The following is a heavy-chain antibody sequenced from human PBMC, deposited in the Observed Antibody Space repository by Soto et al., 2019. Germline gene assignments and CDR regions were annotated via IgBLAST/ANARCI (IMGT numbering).Heavy chain of an antibody. Sequence: SETLSLTCAVYGGSFSGYYWSWIRQPPGKGLEWIGEINHSGSTNYNPSLKSRVTISVDTSKNQFSLKLSSVTAADTAVYYCARYGASLYYGMDVWRQGTTVTVSS. D-gene: IGHD4-17*01. CDR1: GGSFSGYY. J-gene: IGHJ6*02. CDR2: INHSGST. V-gene: IGHV4-34*01. CDR3: ARYGASLYYGMDV.